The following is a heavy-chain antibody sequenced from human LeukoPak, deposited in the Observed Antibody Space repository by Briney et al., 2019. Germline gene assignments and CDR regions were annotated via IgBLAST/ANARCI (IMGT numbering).Heavy chain of an antibody. D-gene: IGHD4-17*01. CDR2: IIPIFGTA. Sequence: GASVKVSCKASGGTFSSYAISWVRQAPGQGLEWMGGIIPIFGTANYAQKFQGRVTITADESTSTAYMEPSSLRSEDTAVYYCARADPGDFKVVGWYFDLWGRGTLVTVSS. V-gene: IGHV1-69*13. CDR1: GGTFSSYA. J-gene: IGHJ2*01. CDR3: ARADPGDFKVVGWYFDL.